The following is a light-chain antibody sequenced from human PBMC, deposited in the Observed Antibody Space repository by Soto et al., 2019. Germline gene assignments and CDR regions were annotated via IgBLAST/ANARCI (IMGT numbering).Light chain of an antibody. CDR1: QSVSKN. Sequence: EIVLTQSPATLSLSPGERATLSCRASQSVSKNLAWYQQKPGQAPRLLIYDASNRATDIPARFSGSGSGTDFTLTVSSLEPEDFAVYYCQQRLTGPWTFGQGTRVEI. V-gene: IGKV3-11*01. J-gene: IGKJ1*01. CDR3: QQRLTGPWT. CDR2: DAS.